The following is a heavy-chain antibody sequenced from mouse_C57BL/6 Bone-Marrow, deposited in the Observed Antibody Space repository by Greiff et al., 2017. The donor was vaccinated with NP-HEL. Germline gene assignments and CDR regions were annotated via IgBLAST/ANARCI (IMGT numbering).Heavy chain of an antibody. J-gene: IGHJ2*01. V-gene: IGHV1-82*01. CDR2: IYPGDGDT. CDR3: AIYGYGY. Sequence: QVQLQQSGPELVKPGASVKISCKASGYAFSSSWMNWVKQRPGKGLEWIGRIYPGDGDTNYNGKFKGQATLTADKSSSTAYMQLSSLTSEDSAVYFCAIYGYGYWGQGTTLTVSS. D-gene: IGHD2-2*01. CDR1: GYAFSSSW.